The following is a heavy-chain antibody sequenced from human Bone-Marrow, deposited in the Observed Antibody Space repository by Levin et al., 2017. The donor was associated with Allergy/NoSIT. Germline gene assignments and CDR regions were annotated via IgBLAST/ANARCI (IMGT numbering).Heavy chain of an antibody. D-gene: IGHD3-22*01. J-gene: IGHJ4*02. CDR3: ARDAGDDTAGYYFDS. CDR2: SWFDGSRT. V-gene: IGHV3-33*01. Sequence: GGSLRLSCAASGFTFSGYVIHWVRQASGKGLEWVALSWFDGSRTHYADSVKGRFTISRDNAKNTVHLQMNSLRVEDTAVYYCARDAGDDTAGYYFDSWGQGTLVTVSS. CDR1: GFTFSGYV.